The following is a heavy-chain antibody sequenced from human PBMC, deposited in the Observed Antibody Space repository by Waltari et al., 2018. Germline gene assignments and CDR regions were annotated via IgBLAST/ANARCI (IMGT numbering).Heavy chain of an antibody. CDR2: IIPIFGTA. V-gene: IGHV1-69*01. D-gene: IGHD3-3*01. J-gene: IGHJ5*02. CDR3: ATSSASITIFGVVINWFDP. Sequence: QVQLVQSGAEVKKPGSSVKVSCKASGGTFSSYAISWVRQAPGQGLEWMGGIIPIFGTANYAQKFQGRVTITADESTSTAYMELSSLRSEDTAVYYCATSSASITIFGVVINWFDPWGQGTLVTVS. CDR1: GGTFSSYA.